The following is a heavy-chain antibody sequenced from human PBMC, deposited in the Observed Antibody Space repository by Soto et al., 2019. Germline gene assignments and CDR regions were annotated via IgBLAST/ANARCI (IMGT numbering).Heavy chain of an antibody. V-gene: IGHV1-69*13. CDR2: IIPIFGSP. D-gene: IGHD6-13*01. CDR3: ARAHRLSSSCPFDP. CDR1: GDSFSDYT. Sequence: GASLKVSCKASGDSFSDYTINWVRQAPGQGLEWMGGIIPIFGSPHSAQNFQGRVTVTADESTGTVYMELINLTSADTAVYYCARAHRLSSSCPFDPWGQGTQVTVSS. J-gene: IGHJ5*02.